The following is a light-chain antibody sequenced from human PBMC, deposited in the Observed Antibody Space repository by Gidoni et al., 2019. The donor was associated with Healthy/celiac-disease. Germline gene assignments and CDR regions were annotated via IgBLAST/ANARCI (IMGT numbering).Light chain of an antibody. CDR3: QQYYSTPYT. Sequence: IVLTQSPDSLAVSLGERATINCKSRQSGLYRSNNKNYLAWYQQKPGQPPKLLIYVASTRDAGVPDRFSGSGSGTDFTLTISSLQAEDVAVYYCQQYYSTPYTFGQGTKLEIK. V-gene: IGKV4-1*01. CDR2: VAS. CDR1: QSGLYRSNNKNY. J-gene: IGKJ2*01.